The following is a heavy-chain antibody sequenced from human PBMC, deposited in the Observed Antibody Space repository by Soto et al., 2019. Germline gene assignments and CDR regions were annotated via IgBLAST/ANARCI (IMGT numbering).Heavy chain of an antibody. D-gene: IGHD3-10*01. Sequence: ASVKVSCKASGYTFTSYGISWVRQAPGQGLEWMGWISAYNGNTNYAQKLQGRVTMTTDTSTSTAYMELRSLRSDDTAVYYCARELYYYGSGSHYYGMDVWGQGTTVTVSS. J-gene: IGHJ6*02. CDR1: GYTFTSYG. V-gene: IGHV1-18*01. CDR2: ISAYNGNT. CDR3: ARELYYYGSGSHYYGMDV.